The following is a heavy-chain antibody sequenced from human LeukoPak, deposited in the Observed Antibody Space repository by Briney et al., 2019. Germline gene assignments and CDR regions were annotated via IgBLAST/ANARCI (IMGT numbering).Heavy chain of an antibody. CDR2: ISPNSGGT. Sequence: ASVKVSCKASGYSFTGDYLHWVRQAPGQGLEWMGRISPNSGGTNYARKFQSRVTMTRDTSISTAYMELSRLRSDDTAVYYCARLQIAVSGGDYWGQGTLVTVSS. CDR1: GYSFTGDY. D-gene: IGHD6-19*01. V-gene: IGHV1-2*06. CDR3: ARLQIAVSGGDY. J-gene: IGHJ4*02.